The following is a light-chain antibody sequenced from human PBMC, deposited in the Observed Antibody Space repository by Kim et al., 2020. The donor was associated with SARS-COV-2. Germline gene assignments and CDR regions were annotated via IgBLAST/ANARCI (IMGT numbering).Light chain of an antibody. V-gene: IGLV1-47*01. Sequence: GQRCTLSCSGSSSKIGSNYEYWSQQLPGTAPKLLIYRNTQRPSGVPDRFSGSKSGTSASLAISGLRSEDEADYYCAAWDDSLDWVFGGGTKLTV. CDR1: SSKIGSNY. CDR2: RNT. CDR3: AAWDDSLDWV. J-gene: IGLJ3*02.